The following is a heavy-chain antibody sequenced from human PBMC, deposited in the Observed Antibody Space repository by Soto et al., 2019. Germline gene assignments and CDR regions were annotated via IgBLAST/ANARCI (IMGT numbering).Heavy chain of an antibody. CDR2: IYYSGST. D-gene: IGHD3-3*01. J-gene: IGHJ5*02. Sequence: SETLSLTCTVSGDSISSYYWSWIRQPPGKGLEWIGYIYYSGSTNYNPSLKSRVTVSVDTSKNQFSLKLSSVTAADTAVYYCARVRDFWSGYYWFDPWGQGTLVTVSS. CDR3: ARVRDFWSGYYWFDP. CDR1: GDSISSYY. V-gene: IGHV4-59*01.